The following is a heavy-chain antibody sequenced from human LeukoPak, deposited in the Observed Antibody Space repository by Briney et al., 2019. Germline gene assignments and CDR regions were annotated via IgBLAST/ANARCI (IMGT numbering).Heavy chain of an antibody. Sequence: PSETLSLTCIVSGVSISGKYWSWIRQPAGKGLEWIGRINTSGNTNYNPSLKSRVTMSADTSKNQFSLELTSVTAADTAVYYCASPRSSSGWDGDFDYWGQGTLVTVSS. CDR2: INTSGNT. V-gene: IGHV4-4*07. D-gene: IGHD6-19*01. CDR3: ASPRSSSGWDGDFDY. CDR1: GVSISGKY. J-gene: IGHJ4*02.